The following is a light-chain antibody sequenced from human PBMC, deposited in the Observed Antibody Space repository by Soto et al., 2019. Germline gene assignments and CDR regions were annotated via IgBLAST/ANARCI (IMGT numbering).Light chain of an antibody. CDR2: TAF. J-gene: IGKJ2*02. CDR1: QSISNY. CDR3: LQTYSTPGT. Sequence: DIQMTQSPSSLSASVGDRVTITCRASQSISNYLNWYQQKPGRAPNLLIYTAFSLQSGVPSRFSGSASGTDFTLTISSLQPEDFATYYCLQTYSTPGTFGQGTKVDIK. V-gene: IGKV1-39*01.